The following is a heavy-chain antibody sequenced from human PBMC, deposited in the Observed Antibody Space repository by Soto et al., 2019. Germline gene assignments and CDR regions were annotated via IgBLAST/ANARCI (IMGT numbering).Heavy chain of an antibody. V-gene: IGHV3-74*01. Sequence: EVQLVESGGGLVQPGGSLRLSCVASEFTFSGRSVHWVRQDPGKGLVWVSGIDKVGTDSTYADSVKGRFTSSRDNAKNTVYLQMNSLRVEDTAVYYCARGWFGPDVWGKGTTVTVSS. CDR1: EFTFSGRS. J-gene: IGHJ6*03. CDR2: IDKVGTDS. CDR3: ARGWFGPDV. D-gene: IGHD3-10*01.